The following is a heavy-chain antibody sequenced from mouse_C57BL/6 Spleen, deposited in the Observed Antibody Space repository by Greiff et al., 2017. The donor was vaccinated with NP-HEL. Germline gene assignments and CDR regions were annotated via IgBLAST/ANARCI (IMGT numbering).Heavy chain of an antibody. Sequence: EVKLVESGGGLVKPGGSLKLSCAASGFTFSSYAMSWVRQTPEKRLEWVATISDGGSYTYYPDNVKGRFTISRDNAKNNLYLQMSHLKSEDTAMYYCARGDYHFDYWGQGTTLTVSS. V-gene: IGHV5-4*03. CDR3: ARGDYHFDY. CDR1: GFTFSSYA. D-gene: IGHD5-5*01. CDR2: ISDGGSYT. J-gene: IGHJ2*01.